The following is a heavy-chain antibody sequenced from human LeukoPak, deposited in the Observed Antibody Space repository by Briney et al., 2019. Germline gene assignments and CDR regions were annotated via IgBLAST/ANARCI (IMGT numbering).Heavy chain of an antibody. D-gene: IGHD3-22*01. CDR1: GGSISSGASD. V-gene: IGHV4-31*03. CDR3: ARAARQGFTMIVVPFFYFDL. CDR2: INHSGST. Sequence: SETLSLTCTVSGGSISSGASDWGWIRQHPKRGLWGGYINHSGSTYYNPSLGSRVTMSVDTSKNQFSLKLSSVPATDSAVYYCARAARQGFTMIVVPFFYFDLWGRGILVTVSS. J-gene: IGHJ2*01.